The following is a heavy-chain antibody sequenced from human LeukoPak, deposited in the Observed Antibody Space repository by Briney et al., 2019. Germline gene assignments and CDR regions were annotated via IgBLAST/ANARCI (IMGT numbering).Heavy chain of an antibody. D-gene: IGHD5-18*01. CDR2: IKQDGSEK. V-gene: IGHV3-7*01. CDR1: GFTFSSYW. J-gene: IGHJ4*02. CDR3: ARDSGYSYGSPFDY. Sequence: PGGSLRLSCAASGFTFSSYWMSWVRQAPGTGLEWVANIKQDGSEKYYVDSVKGRFTISRDNAKNSLYLQMNSLRAEDTAVYYCARDSGYSYGSPFDYWGQGTLVTVSS.